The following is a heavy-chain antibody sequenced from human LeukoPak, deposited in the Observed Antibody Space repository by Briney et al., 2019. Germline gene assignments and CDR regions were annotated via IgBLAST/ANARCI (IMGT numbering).Heavy chain of an antibody. CDR3: APGGYIGYGHAFDI. V-gene: IGHV4-34*01. CDR2: INHSGRA. Sequence: SETLSLTCDVHGGSLRGYSWNWIRQPPGKGLEWIGEINHSGRAKYNPSLKSRVTISVDTSKNQLSLKLNSVTAADTAVYYCAPGGYIGYGHAFDIWGQGTMVTVSS. D-gene: IGHD5-12*01. J-gene: IGHJ3*02. CDR1: GGSLRGYS.